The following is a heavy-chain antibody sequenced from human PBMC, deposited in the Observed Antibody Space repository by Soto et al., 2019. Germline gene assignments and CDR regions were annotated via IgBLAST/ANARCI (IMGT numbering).Heavy chain of an antibody. CDR3: ARDKDIVVAVAAGNWFDP. CDR2: IKQDGSEK. J-gene: IGHJ5*02. V-gene: IGHV3-7*01. D-gene: IGHD2-15*01. CDR1: GFTFSSYW. Sequence: EVQLVESGGGLVQPGGSMRLSCAASGFTFSSYWMSWVRQAPGKGLEWVANIKQDGSEKYYVDSVKGRFTISRDNAKNSLYLQMNSLRAEDTAVYYCARDKDIVVAVAAGNWFDPWGQGTLVTVSS.